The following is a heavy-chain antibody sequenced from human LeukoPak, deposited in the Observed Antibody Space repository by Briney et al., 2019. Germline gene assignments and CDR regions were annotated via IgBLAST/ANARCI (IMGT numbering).Heavy chain of an antibody. D-gene: IGHD5-24*01. CDR3: ARYLNWLQSDS. V-gene: IGHV3-7*01. Sequence: GGSLRLSCAASGFSFSSHWMIWFRQAPGKGPEWVAHIKRDGSEKYYVDAVKGRFTISRDNAKDSLYLQMNSLRAEDTAVYYCARYLNWLQSDSWGQGTLVTVSS. CDR2: IKRDGSEK. CDR1: GFSFSSHW. J-gene: IGHJ4*02.